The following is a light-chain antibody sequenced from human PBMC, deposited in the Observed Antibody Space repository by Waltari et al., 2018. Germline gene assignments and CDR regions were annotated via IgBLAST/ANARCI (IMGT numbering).Light chain of an antibody. CDR3: QQGSNWVT. CDR2: DAS. J-gene: IGKJ4*01. Sequence: EIVLTQSPATLPLSPGERATLSCRASQSVSVYLAWYQQKPGQAPRLLIYDASNRAPGIPARFSGSGSGTDFTLTISSLEPEDFAVYYCQQGSNWVTFGGGTKVEIK. CDR1: QSVSVY. V-gene: IGKV3-11*01.